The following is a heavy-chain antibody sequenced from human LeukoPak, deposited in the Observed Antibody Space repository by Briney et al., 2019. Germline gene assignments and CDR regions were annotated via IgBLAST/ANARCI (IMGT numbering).Heavy chain of an antibody. CDR3: AKGASSWYGVSDY. J-gene: IGHJ4*02. V-gene: IGHV3-43D*03. CDR1: GFSFDDYV. D-gene: IGHD6-13*01. Sequence: GGSLRLSCAASGFSFDDYVMHWVRQVPGKGLEWVSLISWDGGSTYYADSVKGRFTISRDNSKNSLYLQMNSLRAEDTGLYYCAKGASSWYGVSDYWGQGTLVTVSS. CDR2: ISWDGGST.